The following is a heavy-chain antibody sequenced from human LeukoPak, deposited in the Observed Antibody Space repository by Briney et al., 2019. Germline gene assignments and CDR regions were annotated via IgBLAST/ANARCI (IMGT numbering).Heavy chain of an antibody. Sequence: ASVKVSCKASGGTFSSYAISWVRQAPGQGLEWMGGIIPIFGTANYAQKFQGRVTITADESTSTAYMELSSLRSEDTAVYYCARDKIAEGGGYFDYWGQGTLVTVSS. V-gene: IGHV1-69*13. CDR2: IIPIFGTA. CDR3: ARDKIAEGGGYFDY. D-gene: IGHD6-13*01. CDR1: GGTFSSYA. J-gene: IGHJ4*02.